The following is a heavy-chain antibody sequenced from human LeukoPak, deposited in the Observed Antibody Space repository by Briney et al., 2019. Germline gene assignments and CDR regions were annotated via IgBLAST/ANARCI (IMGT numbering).Heavy chain of an antibody. D-gene: IGHD5-12*01. V-gene: IGHV1-3*01. CDR3: ARAQGAYDFAAFDI. CDR2: INAGNGNT. CDR1: GYTFTSYA. Sequence: GASVKVSCKASGYTFTSYAMHWVRQAPGQRLEWMGWINAGNGNTKSSQKFQGRVSITRDKSASTAYMELSSLRSEDTAVYYCARAQGAYDFAAFDIWGQGTVVIVSS. J-gene: IGHJ3*02.